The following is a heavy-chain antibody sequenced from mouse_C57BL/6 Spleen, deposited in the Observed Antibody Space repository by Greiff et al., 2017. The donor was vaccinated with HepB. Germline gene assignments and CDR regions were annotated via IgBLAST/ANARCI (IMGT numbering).Heavy chain of an antibody. CDR2: IYPGSGNT. CDR1: GYTFTDYY. D-gene: IGHD1-3*01. Sequence: VQLQQSGAELVRPGASVKLSCKASGYTFTDYYINWVKQRPGQGLEWIARIYPGSGNTYYNEKFKGKATLTAEKSSSTAYMQLSSLTSEDSAVYVWARGVVHDWYVDVWGTGTTVTVSS. J-gene: IGHJ1*03. CDR3: ARGVVHDWYVDV. V-gene: IGHV1-76*01.